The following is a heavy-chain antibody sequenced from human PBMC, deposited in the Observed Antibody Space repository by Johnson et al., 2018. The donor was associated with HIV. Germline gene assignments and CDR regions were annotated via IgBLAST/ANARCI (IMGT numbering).Heavy chain of an antibody. V-gene: IGHV3-30*03. CDR2: ISYDGSNK. J-gene: IGHJ3*02. Sequence: QVQLVESGGGLIQPGGSLRLSCAASGFTVSSNYMSWVRQAPGKGLEWVAVISYDGSNKYFADSVKGRFTISRDNSKNTLYLQMNSLRAEDTAVYYCARDNGYYYDSSGSRNAFDIWGQGTMVTVSS. CDR3: ARDNGYYYDSSGSRNAFDI. CDR1: GFTVSSNY. D-gene: IGHD3-22*01.